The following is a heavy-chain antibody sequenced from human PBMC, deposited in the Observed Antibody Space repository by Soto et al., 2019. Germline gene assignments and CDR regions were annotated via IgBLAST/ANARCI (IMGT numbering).Heavy chain of an antibody. Sequence: GGSLRLSCTAAGFTFSNYPMNWVRQAPGKGLEWVSAISGSGGGTYYADSVKGRFTIPRDNSKNTLYLQMSSLRAEDTAVYYCARGRYASYDSGIVYRYGYRGRRNPVPISS. J-gene: IGHJ4*01. CDR1: GFTFSNYP. D-gene: IGHD3-3*01. V-gene: IGHV3-23*01. CDR2: ISGSGGGT. CDR3: ARGRYASYDSGIVYRYGY.